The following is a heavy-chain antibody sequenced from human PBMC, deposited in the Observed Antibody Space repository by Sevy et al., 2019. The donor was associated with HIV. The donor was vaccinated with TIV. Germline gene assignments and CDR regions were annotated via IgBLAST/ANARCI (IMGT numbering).Heavy chain of an antibody. D-gene: IGHD6-19*01. CDR3: TRGRSGTDGWFDP. J-gene: IGHJ5*02. Sequence: LSLTCAASGFTFSSHWMHWVRQAPGKGLVWVSRLNGDGSSASYADFVKGRFTISRDNGKNTVYLQISSLTADDTAVYYCTRGRSGTDGWFDPWGQGTLVTVSS. V-gene: IGHV3-74*01. CDR1: GFTFSSHW. CDR2: LNGDGSSA.